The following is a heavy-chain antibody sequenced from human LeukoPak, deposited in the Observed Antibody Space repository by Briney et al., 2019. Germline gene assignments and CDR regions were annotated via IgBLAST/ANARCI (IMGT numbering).Heavy chain of an antibody. V-gene: IGHV4-39*01. Sequence: GSLRLSCAASGFTFSSYAMSWVRQTPGKGLEWIGSIYYSGSTYYNPSLKSRVTISVDTSKNQFSLKLSSVTAADTAVYYCARAFTVEMATMFDYWGQGTLVTVSS. CDR1: GFTFSSYA. CDR2: IYYSGST. D-gene: IGHD5-24*01. CDR3: ARAFTVEMATMFDY. J-gene: IGHJ4*02.